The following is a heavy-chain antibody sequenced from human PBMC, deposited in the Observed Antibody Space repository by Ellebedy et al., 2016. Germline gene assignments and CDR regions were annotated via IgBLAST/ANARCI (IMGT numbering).Heavy chain of an antibody. CDR1: GFTFSSYS. Sequence: GGSLRLXXAASGFTFSSYSMNWVRQAPGKGLEWVSSISSSSSYIYYADSVKGRFTISRDNAKNSLYLQMNSLRAEDTAVYYCARGRRGDAFDIWGQGTMVTVSS. CDR2: ISSSSSYI. D-gene: IGHD3-10*01. J-gene: IGHJ3*02. CDR3: ARGRRGDAFDI. V-gene: IGHV3-21*01.